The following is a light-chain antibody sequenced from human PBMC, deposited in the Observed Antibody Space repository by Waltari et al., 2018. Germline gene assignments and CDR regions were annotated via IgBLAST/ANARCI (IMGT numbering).Light chain of an antibody. J-gene: IGLJ2*01. CDR1: SSNIAVNT. CDR3: AAWDDSLYGRV. V-gene: IGLV1-44*01. Sequence: QSVLIQPPSASGTPGQTVSISCSGGSSNIAVNTVNWYQQLPGMAPKLLINGNNQRPSGVPDRFSGSKSGTSASLAISGLQSEDEADYYCAAWDDSLYGRVFGGGTKLTVL. CDR2: GNN.